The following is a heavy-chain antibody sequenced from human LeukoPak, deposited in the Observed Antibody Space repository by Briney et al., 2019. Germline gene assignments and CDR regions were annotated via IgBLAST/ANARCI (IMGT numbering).Heavy chain of an antibody. CDR3: AKDSRSGYYLLALDAFDI. CDR2: IRYDGSNK. V-gene: IGHV3-30*02. J-gene: IGHJ3*02. Sequence: GGSLRLSCAASTFTFSNYGMHWVRQAPGKGLEWVAFIRYDGSNKYYADSVKGRFTISRDNSKNTLYLQMNSLRAEDTAVYYCAKDSRSGYYLLALDAFDIWGQGTMVTVSS. D-gene: IGHD3-22*01. CDR1: TFTFSNYG.